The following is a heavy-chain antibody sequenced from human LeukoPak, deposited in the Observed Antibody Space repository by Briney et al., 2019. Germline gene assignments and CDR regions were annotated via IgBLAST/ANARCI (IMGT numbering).Heavy chain of an antibody. D-gene: IGHD3-3*01. CDR1: GFTFSSYA. J-gene: IGHJ6*03. V-gene: IGHV3-23*01. CDR2: ISGSGGSI. Sequence: PGGSLRLSCAASGFTFSSYAMSWVRQAPGKGLEWVSAISGSGGSIYYADSVKGRFTISRDNSKNTLYLQMNSLRAEDTAVYYCAKNSRYYDFWSGYAYMDVWGKGTTVTVSS. CDR3: AKNSRYYDFWSGYAYMDV.